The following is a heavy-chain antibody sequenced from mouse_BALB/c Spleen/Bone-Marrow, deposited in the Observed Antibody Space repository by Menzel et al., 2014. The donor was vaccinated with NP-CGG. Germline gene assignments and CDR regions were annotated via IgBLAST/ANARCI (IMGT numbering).Heavy chain of an antibody. J-gene: IGHJ4*01. Sequence: VNVVESGPGLVAPSQRLSITCTVSGFSLTGYGVSWVRQPPGKGLEWLGMIWGDGSTDYNSALKSRLSISKDNSKSQVFLKMNSLQTDDTARYYCARDSFLITRALDYWGQGTSVTVSS. CDR3: ARDSFLITRALDY. CDR2: IWGDGST. CDR1: GFSLTGYG. D-gene: IGHD2-4*01. V-gene: IGHV2-6-7*01.